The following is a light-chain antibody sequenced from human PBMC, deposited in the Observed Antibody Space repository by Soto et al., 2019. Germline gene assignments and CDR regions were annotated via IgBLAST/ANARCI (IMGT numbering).Light chain of an antibody. CDR1: QSVSIY. V-gene: IGKV3-11*01. CDR2: DAS. CDR3: QHRRNWPST. J-gene: IGKJ1*01. Sequence: EIVLTQSPATLSLSRGERATLSCRASQSVSIYLAWYQQKPGQAPRLLIYDASSRATGIPTRFSGSGSGTDFTLTISSLEPEDFAVYYCQHRRNWPSTFGQGTKVDIK.